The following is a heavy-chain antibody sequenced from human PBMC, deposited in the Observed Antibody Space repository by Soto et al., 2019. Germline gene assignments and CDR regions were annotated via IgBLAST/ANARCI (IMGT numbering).Heavy chain of an antibody. J-gene: IGHJ4*02. D-gene: IGHD4-17*01. CDR3: ARTTGVNTVTRGVPDY. V-gene: IGHV4-31*03. Sequence: QVQLQESGPGLVKPSQTLSLTCTVSGGSISSGGYYWSWIRQHPGKGLEWIGYIYYSGSTYYNPSLKSRVTISVDTSKNQCSLKLSSVTAADTAVYYCARTTGVNTVTRGVPDYWGQGTLVTVSS. CDR1: GGSISSGGYY. CDR2: IYYSGST.